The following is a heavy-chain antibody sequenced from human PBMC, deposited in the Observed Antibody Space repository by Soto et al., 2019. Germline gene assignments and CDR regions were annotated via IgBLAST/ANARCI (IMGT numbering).Heavy chain of an antibody. D-gene: IGHD3-22*01. CDR1: GYTFTSYY. Sequence: GASVKVSCKASGYTFTSYYMHWVRQAPGQGLEWMGIVNPSGGSTSYAQKFQGRVTMTRDTSTSTVYMELSSLRSEDTAVYYCARDCRDSSGYYYHYYGMDVWGQGTTVTVSS. J-gene: IGHJ6*02. CDR2: VNPSGGST. V-gene: IGHV1-46*01. CDR3: ARDCRDSSGYYYHYYGMDV.